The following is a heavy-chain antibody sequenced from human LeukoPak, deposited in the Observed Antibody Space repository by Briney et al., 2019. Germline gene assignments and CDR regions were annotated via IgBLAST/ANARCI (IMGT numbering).Heavy chain of an antibody. Sequence: GGALRLPCAASGFTFNKYAMNWVRQPSGKGLEVVSSISGTGGSTYYADSVKGRFTLSRDNSENTLYLQLNSLRAEDSGIYYCAKAFRIVGIGNPDDAFDVWGQGTVVTVS. J-gene: IGHJ3*01. CDR3: AKAFRIVGIGNPDDAFDV. D-gene: IGHD1-26*01. CDR2: ISGTGGST. V-gene: IGHV3-23*01. CDR1: GFTFNKYA.